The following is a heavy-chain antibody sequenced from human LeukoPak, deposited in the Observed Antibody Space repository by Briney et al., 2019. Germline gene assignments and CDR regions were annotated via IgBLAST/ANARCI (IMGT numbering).Heavy chain of an antibody. J-gene: IGHJ4*02. V-gene: IGHV1-3*01. Sequence: GASVKVSCKASGYTFTSYTIHWVRQAPGQRLEWMGWINPANGNTQYSQKFQGRVTITRDTSASTAYMDLSSLRSEDTAVYYCARDTFGSSRPSDYWGQGTLVTVSS. D-gene: IGHD2-2*01. CDR2: INPANGNT. CDR3: ARDTFGSSRPSDY. CDR1: GYTFTSYT.